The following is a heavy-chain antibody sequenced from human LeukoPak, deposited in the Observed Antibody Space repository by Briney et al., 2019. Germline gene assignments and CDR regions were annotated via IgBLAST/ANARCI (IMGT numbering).Heavy chain of an antibody. V-gene: IGHV3-15*01. CDR1: GITFSYAW. J-gene: IGHJ4*02. Sequence: PGGSLRLSCAASGITFSYAWMSWVRQAPGKGLEWVGLIKSDTDGGTTDYAAPVKGRFTISRVDSRNTVYLQMNSLKTEDTAMYYCSTGIDHYGRSGYYYPQQFDYWGRGTLVTVSS. D-gene: IGHD3-22*01. CDR2: IKSDTDGGTT. CDR3: STGIDHYGRSGYYYPQQFDY.